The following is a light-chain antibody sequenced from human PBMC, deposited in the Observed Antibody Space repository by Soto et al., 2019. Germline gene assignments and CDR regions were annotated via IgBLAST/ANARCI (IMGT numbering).Light chain of an antibody. CDR3: LLSYGGARV. V-gene: IGLV7-46*01. CDR2: DTS. Sequence: QAVVTQEPSLTVSPGGTVTLTCGSSTGAVTSGHYPYWFQQKPGQAPRTLICDTSNKPSWTPARFSGSLLGGKAALTLSGAQPEDEAEYSCLLSYGGARVFGGGTKVTVL. J-gene: IGLJ3*02. CDR1: TGAVTSGHY.